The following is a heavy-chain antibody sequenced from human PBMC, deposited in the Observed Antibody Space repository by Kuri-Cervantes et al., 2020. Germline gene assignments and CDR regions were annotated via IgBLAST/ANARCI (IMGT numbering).Heavy chain of an antibody. J-gene: IGHJ6*03. D-gene: IGHD2-15*01. CDR1: GGTFSSYA. CDR2: IIPIFGTA. CDR3: ARVRSAFSFYYYMDV. V-gene: IGHV1-69*05. Sequence: SVKVSCKASGGTFSSYAISWVRQAPGQGLEWMGGIIPIFGTANYAQKFQGRVTITTDESTSTAYMELSSLRSEDTAVYYCARVRSAFSFYYYMDVWGTGTTVTVSS.